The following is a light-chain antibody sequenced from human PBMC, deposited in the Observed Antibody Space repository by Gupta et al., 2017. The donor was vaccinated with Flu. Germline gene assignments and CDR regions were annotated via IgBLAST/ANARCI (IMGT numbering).Light chain of an antibody. CDR3: QQLNSYPRA. CDR2: AAS. Sequence: IQLTQSPSFLSASVGDRVTITCRASQGIATYLAWYQQMPGKAPKLLIYAASILQRGVPSRFSGSGSGTEFTLTISSLQPEDFATYYCQQLNSYPRAFGPGSKVEIK. J-gene: IGKJ1*01. V-gene: IGKV1-9*01. CDR1: QGIATY.